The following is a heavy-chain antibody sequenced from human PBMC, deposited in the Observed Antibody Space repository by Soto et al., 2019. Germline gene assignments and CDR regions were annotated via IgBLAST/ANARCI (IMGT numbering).Heavy chain of an antibody. Sequence: GASVKVSCKVSAYTLTELSMHWVRQAPGKGLEWMGGFDPEDGETIYAQKFQGRVTMTEDTSTDTAYMELSSLRSEDTAVYYCATFWSGYPYFDYWGQGTLVTVSS. CDR2: FDPEDGET. CDR3: ATFWSGYPYFDY. V-gene: IGHV1-24*01. CDR1: AYTLTELS. J-gene: IGHJ4*02. D-gene: IGHD3-3*01.